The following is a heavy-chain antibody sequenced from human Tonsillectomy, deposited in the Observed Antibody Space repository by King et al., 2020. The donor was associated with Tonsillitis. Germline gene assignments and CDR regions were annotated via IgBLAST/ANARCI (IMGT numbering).Heavy chain of an antibody. D-gene: IGHD2-21*01. CDR1: GGSISSNTYY. CDR3: ARHPPPYGGYLYY. CDR2: VYYSGST. J-gene: IGHJ4*02. V-gene: IGHV4-39*01. Sequence: QLQESGPGLVKPSETLSLTCTVSGGSISSNTYYCGWIRQPPGKGLEWIGSVYYSGSTYYNPSLKSRVTISVDKSKNQFSLKLNSVTAADTAVYYCARHPPPYGGYLYYCGQGSLVTVSS.